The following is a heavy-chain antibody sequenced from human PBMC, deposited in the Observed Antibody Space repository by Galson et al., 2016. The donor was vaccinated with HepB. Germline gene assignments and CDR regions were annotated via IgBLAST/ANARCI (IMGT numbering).Heavy chain of an antibody. V-gene: IGHV3-33*01. CDR2: IWYDGSNK. D-gene: IGHD3-9*01. J-gene: IGHJ6*02. CDR3: ARDRDTILSYYGMDV. Sequence: SLRLSCAASGFTFSSFGMYWVRQAPGKGLEWVAVIWYDGSNKYYADSVKGRFTISRDNSKKTLYLQMNSLRAEDTAVYYCARDRDTILSYYGMDVWGQGTTVTVSS. CDR1: GFTFSSFG.